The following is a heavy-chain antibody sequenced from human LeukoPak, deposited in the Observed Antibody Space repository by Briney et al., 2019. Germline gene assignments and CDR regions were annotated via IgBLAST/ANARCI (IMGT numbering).Heavy chain of an antibody. CDR2: IYYSGST. Sequence: SETLSLTCTVSGGSISSYYWSWIRQPPGKGLEWIGYIYYSGSTNYNPSLKSRVTISVDTSKNQFSLKLSSVTAADTAVYYCARHGGSYTFDFWGQGVLVTVSS. J-gene: IGHJ4*02. CDR3: ARHGGSYTFDF. CDR1: GGSISSYY. V-gene: IGHV4-59*01. D-gene: IGHD1-26*01.